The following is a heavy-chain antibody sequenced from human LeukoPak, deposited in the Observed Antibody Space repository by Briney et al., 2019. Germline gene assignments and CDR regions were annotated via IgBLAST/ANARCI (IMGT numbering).Heavy chain of an antibody. CDR2: IYSGGST. J-gene: IGHJ3*02. D-gene: IGHD1-26*01. CDR1: GFTVSSNY. V-gene: IGHV3-53*01. Sequence: PGGSLRLSCAASGFTVSSNYMSWVRQAPGKGLEWVSVIYSGGSTYYAASVEGRFTISRDNAKNSLYLQMNSLRDEDTAIYYCARDSAYAFDIWGQGTKVTVSS. CDR3: ARDSAYAFDI.